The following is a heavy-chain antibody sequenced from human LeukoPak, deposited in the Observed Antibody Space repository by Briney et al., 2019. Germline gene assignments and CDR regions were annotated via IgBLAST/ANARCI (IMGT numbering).Heavy chain of an antibody. CDR3: AKGKKLATRPYYMDV. J-gene: IGHJ6*03. Sequence: PGGSLRLSCAASGFTFSDYGMSWVRQAPGKGLEWVSAISGSGGSTYYADSVKGRFTISRDNSKNTLYLQMSSLRAEDTAVYYCAKGKKLATRPYYMDVWGKGTTVIVSS. CDR1: GFTFSDYG. CDR2: ISGSGGST. V-gene: IGHV3-23*01. D-gene: IGHD4-23*01.